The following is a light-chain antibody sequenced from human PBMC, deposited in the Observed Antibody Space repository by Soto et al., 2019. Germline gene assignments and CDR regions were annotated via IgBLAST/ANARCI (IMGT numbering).Light chain of an antibody. Sequence: DIVMTQSPDSLAVSLGERATINCKSSQSVLYSSNNKNHLAWYQQKPGQPPKLHIYWASTRESGVPDRFSGSGSGTDFTLTISSLQAEDVAVYYCQQYYSPPVTFGPGTKVDIK. CDR2: WAS. CDR1: QSVLYSSNNKNH. J-gene: IGKJ3*01. V-gene: IGKV4-1*01. CDR3: QQYYSPPVT.